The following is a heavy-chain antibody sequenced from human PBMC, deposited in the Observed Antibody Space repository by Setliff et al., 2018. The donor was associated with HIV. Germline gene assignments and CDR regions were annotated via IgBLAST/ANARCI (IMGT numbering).Heavy chain of an antibody. V-gene: IGHV4-31*03. CDR3: ASPRSLLVWYDAFDI. D-gene: IGHD3-16*01. CDR1: GGSISSGGYY. CDR2: IHYSGNT. J-gene: IGHJ3*02. Sequence: SETLSLTCTVSGGSISSGGYYWSWIRQHPGKGLEWIGYIHYSGNTYNNPSLNSRISISVDMSKNKFSLKLSSLTAADTAVYYCASPRSLLVWYDAFDIWGQGTMVTVSS.